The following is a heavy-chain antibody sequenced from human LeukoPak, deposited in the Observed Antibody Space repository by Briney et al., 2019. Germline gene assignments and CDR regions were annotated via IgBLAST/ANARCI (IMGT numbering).Heavy chain of an antibody. Sequence: ASVKVSCKTSGYTFTGYYMHWVRQAPGQGLEWMGWINPNSGGTNYAQKFQGRVTMTRDTSISTAYMELSRLRSDDTAVYYCARDDDSSGYYVYWGQGTLVTVSS. D-gene: IGHD3-22*01. CDR1: GYTFTGYY. J-gene: IGHJ4*02. CDR3: ARDDDSSGYYVY. V-gene: IGHV1-2*02. CDR2: INPNSGGT.